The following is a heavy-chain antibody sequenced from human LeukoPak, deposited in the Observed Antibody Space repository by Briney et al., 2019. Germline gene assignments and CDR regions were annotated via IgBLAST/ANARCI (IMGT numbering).Heavy chain of an antibody. J-gene: IGHJ2*01. CDR3: ARDLTFPSPGYFDL. Sequence: SETLSLTCTVSGGSIISYYWSWIRQPAGKGLEWIGRIYTSGSTNYNPSLKSRVTMSVDTSKNQFSLKLSSVTAADTAVYYCARDLTFPSPGYFDLWGRGTLVTVSS. V-gene: IGHV4-4*07. CDR2: IYTSGST. D-gene: IGHD1-14*01. CDR1: GGSIISYY.